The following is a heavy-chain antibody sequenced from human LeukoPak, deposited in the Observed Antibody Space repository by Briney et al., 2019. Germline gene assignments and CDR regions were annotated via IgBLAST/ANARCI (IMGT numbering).Heavy chain of an antibody. J-gene: IGHJ4*02. CDR1: GDSICSDIYS. D-gene: IGHD1-26*01. Sequence: PSETLSLTXTVSGDSICSDIYSWGWIRQPPGKGLQWIGTIYYGGSTYYNPSLKSRVTISVDTSKNQFSLNLSSVTAADTAVYYCARLYSGSYYERDYWGQGTLVTVSS. CDR2: IYYGGST. V-gene: IGHV4-39*01. CDR3: ARLYSGSYYERDY.